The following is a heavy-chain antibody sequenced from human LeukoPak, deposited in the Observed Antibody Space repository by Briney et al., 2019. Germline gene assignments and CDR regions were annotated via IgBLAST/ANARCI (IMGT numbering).Heavy chain of an antibody. CDR3: ARDPAGTLDY. Sequence: GGSLRLSCAASGFTFSSYWMSWVRQAPGQGLEWMGWISAYNGNTNYAQKLQGRVTMTTDTSTSTAYMELRSLRSDDTAVYYCARDPAGTLDYWGQGTLVTVSS. CDR1: GFTFSSYW. V-gene: IGHV1-18*01. J-gene: IGHJ4*02. D-gene: IGHD1-1*01. CDR2: ISAYNGNT.